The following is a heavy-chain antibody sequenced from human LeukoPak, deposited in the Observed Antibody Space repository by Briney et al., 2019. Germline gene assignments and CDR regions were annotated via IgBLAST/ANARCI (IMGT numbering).Heavy chain of an antibody. V-gene: IGHV3-30*03. D-gene: IGHD3-10*01. CDR2: ISYDGSNK. J-gene: IGHJ4*02. Sequence: GGSLRLSCAASGFTFSSYGMHWVRQAPGKGLEWVAVISYDGSNKYYADSVKGRFTISRDNSKNTLYLQMNSLRPEDTAVYYCAREGSYFGSGSFDYWGQGTLVTVSS. CDR3: AREGSYFGSGSFDY. CDR1: GFTFSSYG.